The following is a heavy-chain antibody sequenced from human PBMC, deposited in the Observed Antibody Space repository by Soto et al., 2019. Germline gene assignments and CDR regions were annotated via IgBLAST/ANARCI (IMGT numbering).Heavy chain of an antibody. Sequence: PVGSLRLSGVASGFTFSSHGLSWVRQAPGKGLEWVSTINPSGDSTFYADSVKGRFTISRDNSKNTVYLQMNSLSVGDTAVYLCAKVDVSTAGSFDYWGQGALVTVSS. CDR1: GFTFSSHG. CDR2: INPSGDST. J-gene: IGHJ4*02. D-gene: IGHD6-13*01. V-gene: IGHV3-23*01. CDR3: AKVDVSTAGSFDY.